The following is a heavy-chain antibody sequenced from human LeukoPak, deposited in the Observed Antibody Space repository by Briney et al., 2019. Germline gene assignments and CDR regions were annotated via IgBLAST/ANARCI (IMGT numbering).Heavy chain of an antibody. D-gene: IGHD2-21*01. CDR3: ARVDSDDAFDI. CDR1: GYTFTSYG. J-gene: IGHJ3*02. Sequence: ASVKVSCKASGYTFTSYGINWVRQATGQGLEWMGWMSPNSGNTGYAQKFQGRVTMTRNTSISTAYMELSSLRSEDTAVYYCARVDSDDAFDIWGQGTMVTVSS. V-gene: IGHV1-8*02. CDR2: MSPNSGNT.